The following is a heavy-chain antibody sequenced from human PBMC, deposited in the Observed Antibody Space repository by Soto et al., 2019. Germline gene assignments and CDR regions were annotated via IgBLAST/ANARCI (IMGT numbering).Heavy chain of an antibody. J-gene: IGHJ5*02. CDR2: ISFDGTKR. D-gene: IGHD3-3*01. Sequence: PGGSLRLSCAVSGFSFRDYAMHWVRHVPGKGLEWVAVISFDGTKRFYADSLKGRFTVSRDNSKNTLYLQMDSLKSEDTGVYYCARARFGNKIFGEFGPWGRGTLVSVSP. V-gene: IGHV3-30-3*01. CDR3: ARARFGNKIFGEFGP. CDR1: GFSFRDYA.